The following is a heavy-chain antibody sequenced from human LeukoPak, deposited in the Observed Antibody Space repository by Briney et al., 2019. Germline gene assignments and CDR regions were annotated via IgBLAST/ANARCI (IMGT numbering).Heavy chain of an antibody. D-gene: IGHD3-16*01. CDR1: GYNFTTYY. J-gene: IGHJ4*02. V-gene: IGHV1-18*01. Sequence: ASVTVSCTASGYNFTTYYITWVRQVPGQGLEWMGWINTYNGVTNYLQRLQGRVTMTTDTSTSTAYMELTNLRSDDTAVYYCARRDHVWGSFICDYWGQGTLVTVSS. CDR2: INTYNGVT. CDR3: ARRDHVWGSFICDY.